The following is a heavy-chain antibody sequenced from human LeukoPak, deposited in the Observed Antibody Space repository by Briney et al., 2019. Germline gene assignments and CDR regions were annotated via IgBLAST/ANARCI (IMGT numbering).Heavy chain of an antibody. CDR2: FDPEDGET. CDR3: TTDTLGADSSPSLQIWFDP. V-gene: IGHV1-24*01. D-gene: IGHD6-13*01. J-gene: IGHJ5*02. CDR1: GYTLTELS. Sequence: ASVKVSCKVSGYTLTELSMHWVRQAPGKGLEWMGGFDPEDGETIYAQKFQGRVTMTEDRSTDTAYIELSSLRSEDTAVYYCTTDTLGADSSPSLQIWFDPWGQGTLVTVSS.